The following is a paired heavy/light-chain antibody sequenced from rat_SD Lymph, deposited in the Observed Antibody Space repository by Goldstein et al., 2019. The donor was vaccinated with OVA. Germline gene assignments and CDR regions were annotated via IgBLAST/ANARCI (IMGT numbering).Heavy chain of an antibody. J-gene: IGHJ3*01. V-gene: IGHV9-3*01. Sequence: QIQLVQSGPELKKPGESVKISCKASGYTFTDYAIHWVKQAPGNGLKWMGWINTQIGEPTYADDFKQRFVFSLETSASTAYLQVNNLNIEDTSTYFCSRSDYYAGYHWFPYWGQGTLVTVSS. CDR3: SRSDYYAGYHWFPY. D-gene: IGHD1-12*03. CDR1: GYTFTDYA. CDR2: INTQIGEP.
Light chain of an antibody. CDR1: QDIGNW. Sequence: DIQMTQSPASLSASPEDIVTITCQASQDIGNWLAWYQQKPGQSPQLLIYTATSLADGIPSRFSGSRSGTQYSLKINRLQVEDAGIYYCLQRYSNPWTFGGGTKLELK. V-gene: IGKV12S20*01. J-gene: IGKJ1*01. CDR2: TAT. CDR3: LQRYSNPWT.